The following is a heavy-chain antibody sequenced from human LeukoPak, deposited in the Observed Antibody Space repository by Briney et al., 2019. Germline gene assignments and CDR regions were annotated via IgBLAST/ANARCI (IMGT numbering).Heavy chain of an antibody. Sequence: SETLSLTCAVYGGSFSGHYWSWIRQPPGKGLEWIGEINHSGSTNYNPSLKSRVTISVDTSKNQFSLKLSSVTAADTAVYYCAREAVAGTFQFYRQIRYYYYMDVWGKGTTVTVSS. CDR2: INHSGST. CDR1: GGSFSGHY. V-gene: IGHV4-34*01. CDR3: AREAVAGTFQFYRQIRYYYYMDV. J-gene: IGHJ6*03. D-gene: IGHD6-19*01.